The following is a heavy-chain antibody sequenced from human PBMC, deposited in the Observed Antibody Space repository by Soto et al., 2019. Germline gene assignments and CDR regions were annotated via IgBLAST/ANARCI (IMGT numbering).Heavy chain of an antibody. CDR3: AKNETTRPWFGT. V-gene: IGHV4-31*03. CDR2: IYYSGTT. J-gene: IGHJ5*02. D-gene: IGHD1-1*01. Sequence: SETLSLTCTVSGGSISNGFYYWSWIRQLPGKGLEWIGNIYYSGTTSYNPSLKSRATISIDTSKNQFSLKLRSVVAADTAMYYCAKNETTRPWFGTWGQGTLVTVSS. CDR1: GGSISNGFYY.